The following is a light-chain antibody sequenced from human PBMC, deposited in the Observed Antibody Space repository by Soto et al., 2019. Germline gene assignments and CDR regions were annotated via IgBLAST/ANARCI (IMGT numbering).Light chain of an antibody. CDR3: QQRSNWPPWT. V-gene: IGKV3-11*01. Sequence: EIVLTQSPGTLSLSPGESATLSCRASQSVRSNYVAWYQQKPGQGPRLLIYGASNRATGIPARFSGSGSGTDFTLTISSLEPEDFAVYYCQQRSNWPPWTFGQGTKVDIK. CDR1: QSVRSN. CDR2: GAS. J-gene: IGKJ1*01.